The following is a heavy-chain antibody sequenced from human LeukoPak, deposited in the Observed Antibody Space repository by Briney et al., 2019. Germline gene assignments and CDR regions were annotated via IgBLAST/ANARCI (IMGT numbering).Heavy chain of an antibody. V-gene: IGHV3-30*04. CDR3: ARGVIVATSNVFDY. D-gene: IGHD5-12*01. Sequence: GRSLRLSCAASGFTFSSYAMHWVRQAPGKGLEWVAVISYDGSNKYYADSVKGRSTISRDNSKNTLYLQMNSLRAEDTAVYYCARGVIVATSNVFDYWGQGTLVTVSS. J-gene: IGHJ4*02. CDR1: GFTFSSYA. CDR2: ISYDGSNK.